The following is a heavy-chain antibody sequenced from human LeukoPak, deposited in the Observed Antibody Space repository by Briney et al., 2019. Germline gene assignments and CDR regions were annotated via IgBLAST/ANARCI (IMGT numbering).Heavy chain of an antibody. CDR1: GCTFSSYA. V-gene: IGHV3-23*01. Sequence: GGSLRLSCAASGCTFSSYAMSWVRQAPGKGLEWVSAISGSGGSTYYADSVKGRFTISRDNSKNTLYLQMNSLRAEDTAVYYCAKHPRGSVVTAIRFDYWGQGTLVTVSS. J-gene: IGHJ4*02. D-gene: IGHD2-21*02. CDR2: ISGSGGST. CDR3: AKHPRGSVVTAIRFDY.